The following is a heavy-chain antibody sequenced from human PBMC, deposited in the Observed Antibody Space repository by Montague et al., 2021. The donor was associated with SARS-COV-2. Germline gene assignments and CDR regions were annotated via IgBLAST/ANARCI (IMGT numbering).Heavy chain of an antibody. D-gene: IGHD2-2*01. CDR1: GDSISSGYFY. V-gene: IGHV4-39*01. CDR3: ARHLAISGPAAVSDY. J-gene: IGHJ4*02. Sequence: SETLSLTCTVSGDSISSGYFYWGWIRQPPGKGLEWVGTIHYSGITYYNPSLKSRVTISVDTSRNQFSLKLISVTAADTAIYYCARHLAISGPAAVSDYWGQGTLVTVSS. CDR2: IHYSGIT.